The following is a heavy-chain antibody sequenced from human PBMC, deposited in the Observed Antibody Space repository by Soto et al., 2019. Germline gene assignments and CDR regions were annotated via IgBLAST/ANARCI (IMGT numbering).Heavy chain of an antibody. CDR3: AIPGSLRYTSSFDD. CDR1: GYIFTNYW. J-gene: IGHJ4*02. V-gene: IGHV5-51*01. D-gene: IGHD6-6*01. CDR2: IYPGDSET. Sequence: GESLKISCKGSGYIFTNYWIGWVRQMPGKGLEWMGIIYPGDSETRYSPSFQGQVTISADKSTSTAYLQWSSLKASDTAMYYCAIPGSLRYTSSFDDCGQGSHVTGSS.